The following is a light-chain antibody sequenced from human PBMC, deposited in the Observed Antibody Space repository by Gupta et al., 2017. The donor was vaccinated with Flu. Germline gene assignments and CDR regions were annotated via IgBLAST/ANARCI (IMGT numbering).Light chain of an antibody. CDR3: ADWDDNLDGVI. Sequence: QSILSQPPSVSGAPGQSVTIPCLGSDSNIGRNSVNWYQHFPGAAPRLLIYSRRQRPSGVPDRFSGSQSGTSASLTISGLRSEDEADYYCADWDDNLDGVIFGGGTKVTVL. J-gene: IGLJ2*01. CDR2: SRR. V-gene: IGLV1-44*01. CDR1: DSNIGRNS.